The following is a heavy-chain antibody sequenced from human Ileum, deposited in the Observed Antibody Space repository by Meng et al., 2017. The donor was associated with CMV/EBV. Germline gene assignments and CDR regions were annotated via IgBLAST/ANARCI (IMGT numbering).Heavy chain of an antibody. J-gene: IGHJ4*02. Sequence: QVQLDQSGPGLVKPSQTFSLTCDGDRVSISTESGNWIRQSPSRGLEWLGRTWYGSKWYYEYAVSVKSRITIIPDTSQNQISLQLNSMTPDDTAVYYCTYGWPLKYWGQGSLVTVSS. CDR2: TWYGSKWYY. CDR3: TYGWPLKY. CDR1: DRVSISTES. V-gene: IGHV6-1*01. D-gene: IGHD3-10*01.